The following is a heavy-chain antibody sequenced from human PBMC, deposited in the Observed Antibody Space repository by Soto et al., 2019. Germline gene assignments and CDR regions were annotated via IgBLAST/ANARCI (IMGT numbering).Heavy chain of an antibody. CDR3: ATTGVPVEDYYYYGMDV. CDR2: IYPGDSDT. CDR1: GYSFTSYW. V-gene: IGHV5-51*01. J-gene: IGHJ6*02. D-gene: IGHD3-10*01. Sequence: VESLKISCNGSGYSFTSYWIGWVRQMPWKGLEWIGIIYPGDSDTRYSPSFQGQVTISADKSISTAYLQWSSLKASDTAMYYCATTGVPVEDYYYYGMDVWGQGTTVTVSS.